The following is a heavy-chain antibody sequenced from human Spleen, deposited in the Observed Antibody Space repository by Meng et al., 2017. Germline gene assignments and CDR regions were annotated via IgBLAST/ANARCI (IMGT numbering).Heavy chain of an antibody. D-gene: IGHD3-22*01. CDR1: GFSLSAYY. V-gene: IGHV3-23*01. J-gene: IGHJ3*02. Sequence: GESLKISCAASGFSLSAYYIMWIRQAPGKGLEWISYISGSGGSTYYADSVKGRFTISRDNSKNTLYLQMNSLRAEDTAVYYCAKDRDYYDSSGYVAFDIWGQGTMVTGSS. CDR3: AKDRDYYDSSGYVAFDI. CDR2: ISGSGGST.